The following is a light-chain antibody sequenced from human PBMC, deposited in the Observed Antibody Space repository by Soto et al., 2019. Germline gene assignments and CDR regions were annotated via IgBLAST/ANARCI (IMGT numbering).Light chain of an antibody. CDR1: SSNIWAGYD. J-gene: IGLJ1*01. Sequence: QSVLTQPPSVSGAPGQRVTISCTGSSSNIWAGYDVHWYQQLPGTAPKLLIYGNINRPSGVPDRFSGSKSGTSASLAITGLHAEDEADDDCQPYDSRLSGYVVGNATKLTVL. CDR2: GNI. V-gene: IGLV1-40*01. CDR3: QPYDSRLSGYV.